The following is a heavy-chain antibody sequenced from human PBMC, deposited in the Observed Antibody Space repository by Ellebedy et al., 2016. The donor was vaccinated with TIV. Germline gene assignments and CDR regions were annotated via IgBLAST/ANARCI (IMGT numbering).Heavy chain of an antibody. CDR3: ARVPIAYYYYGMDV. J-gene: IGHJ6*02. Sequence: ASVKVSXKASGYTFTGYYMHWVRQAPGQGLEWMGWINPNSGGTNYAQKFQGWVTMTRDTSISTAYMELSRLRSDDTAVYYCARVPIAYYYYGMDVWGQGTTVTVSS. V-gene: IGHV1-2*04. CDR2: INPNSGGT. CDR1: GYTFTGYY.